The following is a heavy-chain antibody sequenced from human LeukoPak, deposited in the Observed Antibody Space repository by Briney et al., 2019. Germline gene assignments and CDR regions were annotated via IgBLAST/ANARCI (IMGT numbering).Heavy chain of an antibody. J-gene: IGHJ3*02. D-gene: IGHD3-22*01. Sequence: ASVKVSCKAAGYTFTSCGISWGRQGPGQGLEWMGWISAYNGNTNYAQKLQGRVTITTDTSTSTAYMELRSLRSDDTAVYYCARGAWYYDSSGDIWGQGTMVTVSS. CDR3: ARGAWYYDSSGDI. CDR2: ISAYNGNT. V-gene: IGHV1-18*01. CDR1: GYTFTSCG.